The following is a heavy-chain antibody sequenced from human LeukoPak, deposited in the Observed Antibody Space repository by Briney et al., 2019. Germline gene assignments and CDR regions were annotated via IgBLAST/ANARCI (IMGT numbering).Heavy chain of an antibody. CDR2: IYYSGST. CDR1: GGSISSSSYY. CDR3: ARRGYSSGWYYFDY. Sequence: SETLSLTCTVSGGSISSSSYYWGWIRQPPGKGLEWIGYIYYSGSTNYNPSLKSRVTISVDTSKNQFSLKLSSVTAADTAVYYCARRGYSSGWYYFDYWGQGTLVTVSS. J-gene: IGHJ4*02. V-gene: IGHV4-61*05. D-gene: IGHD6-19*01.